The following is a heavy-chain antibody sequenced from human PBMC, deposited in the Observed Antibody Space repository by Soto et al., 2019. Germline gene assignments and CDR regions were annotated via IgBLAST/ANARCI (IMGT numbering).Heavy chain of an antibody. V-gene: IGHV4-4*07. CDR3: ARVDGYSGYDLFGY. Sequence: ETLSLTCTVSGGSISSYYWSWIRQPAGKGLEWIGRIYTSSTTNYNPSLNTRVTMSVATSQNQFSLKLSSVTAADTAVYYCARVDGYSGYDLFGYWGQGTPVTVSS. CDR1: GGSISSYY. CDR2: IYTSSTT. D-gene: IGHD5-12*01. J-gene: IGHJ4*02.